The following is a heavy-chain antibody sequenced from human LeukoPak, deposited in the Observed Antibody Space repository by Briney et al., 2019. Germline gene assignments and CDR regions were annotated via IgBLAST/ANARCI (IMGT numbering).Heavy chain of an antibody. V-gene: IGHV4-39*01. Sequence: PSETLSLTCTVSGGSISSSSYYWGWIRQPPGKGLEWIGSIYYSGSTYYNPSLKSRVTISVDTSKNQFSLKLSSVTAADTAVYYCASPGGEYCSSTSCYRDFDYWGQGTLVTVSS. D-gene: IGHD2-2*02. CDR2: IYYSGST. J-gene: IGHJ4*02. CDR3: ASPGGEYCSSTSCYRDFDY. CDR1: GGSISSSSYY.